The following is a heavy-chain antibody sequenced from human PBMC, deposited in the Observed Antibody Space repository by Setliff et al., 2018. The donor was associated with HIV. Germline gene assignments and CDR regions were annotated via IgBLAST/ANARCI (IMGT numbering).Heavy chain of an antibody. Sequence: ETLSLTCAVYTESLTRYDWAWIRQSPEKGLEWIGEIDDSGSIIYNPSLQGRVTMSVDTSKNQFSLKVRSLTAADTGLYYCARVKSIKTTLVRLWPRFDLWGQGTQVTVSS. D-gene: IGHD3-10*01. V-gene: IGHV4-34*01. CDR1: TESLTRYD. J-gene: IGHJ5*02. CDR3: ARVKSIKTTLVRLWPRFDL. CDR2: IDDSGSI.